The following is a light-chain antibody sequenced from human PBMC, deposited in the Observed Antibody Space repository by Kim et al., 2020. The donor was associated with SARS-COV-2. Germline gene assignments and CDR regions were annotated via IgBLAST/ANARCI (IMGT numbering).Light chain of an antibody. CDR2: TNN. V-gene: IGLV1-44*01. Sequence: GQRVTFSCSGDSSTLGTDSVNWYQQLPGTAPTLLIYTNNQRPSGVPDRFSGSKSGTSASLAISGLQSEDEADYFCAAWDDSLNGVVFGGGTQLTVL. J-gene: IGLJ2*01. CDR3: AAWDDSLNGVV. CDR1: SSTLGTDS.